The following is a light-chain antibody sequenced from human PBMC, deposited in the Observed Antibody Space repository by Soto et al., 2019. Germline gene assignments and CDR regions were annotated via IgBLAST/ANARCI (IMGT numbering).Light chain of an antibody. CDR2: DAS. CDR1: ESVNNH. CDR3: KHRRT. Sequence: EIVLTQSPAILSLSPGERATLSCRASESVNNHLAWYQHKPGQPPRLLMYDASNRATAIPASFSGSGSGTDFTLTISSLEPEDYAIYYFKHRRTCGQGTKVEIK. V-gene: IGKV3-11*01. J-gene: IGKJ1*01.